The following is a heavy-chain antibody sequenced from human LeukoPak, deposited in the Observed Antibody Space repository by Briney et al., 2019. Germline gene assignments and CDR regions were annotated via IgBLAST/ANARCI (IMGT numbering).Heavy chain of an antibody. D-gene: IGHD3-10*01. V-gene: IGHV3-23*01. CDR2: ISGSGGST. Sequence: ASVKVSCKASGFTFSSYAMSWVRQAPGKGLEWVSAISGSGGSTYYADSVKGRFTISRDNSKNTLYLQMNSLRAEDTAVYYCAKENPMVRGPLDYWGQGTLVTVSS. J-gene: IGHJ4*02. CDR3: AKENPMVRGPLDY. CDR1: GFTFSSYA.